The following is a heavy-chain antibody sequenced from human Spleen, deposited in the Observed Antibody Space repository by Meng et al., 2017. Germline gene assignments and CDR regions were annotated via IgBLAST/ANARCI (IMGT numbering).Heavy chain of an antibody. CDR2: INHSGNT. Sequence: QVQLQQWGAGLLRPSETLFLTCAIYGGSFSDYYWSWIRQSPGKGLEYIGEINHSGNTNYNPSLKSRVTISLDTSKNQFSLKVTSVTAADTAVYYCASNDLGARRGFGYWGQGTLVTVSS. V-gene: IGHV4-34*01. J-gene: IGHJ4*02. D-gene: IGHD1-26*01. CDR1: GGSFSDYY. CDR3: ASNDLGARRGFGY.